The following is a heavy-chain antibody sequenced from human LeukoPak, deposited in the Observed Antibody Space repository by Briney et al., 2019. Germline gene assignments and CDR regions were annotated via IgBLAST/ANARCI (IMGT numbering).Heavy chain of an antibody. J-gene: IGHJ4*02. Sequence: GGSLRLSCVASGFTFTNYGMHWVRQAPGKGLEWVAHIRFDDSDRYYADSVKGRFTISRDNSRNTVYLQMNSLRADDTAVYYCASLALMGATPIVDYWGQGTLVTVSS. CDR1: GFTFTNYG. CDR2: IRFDDSDR. D-gene: IGHD1-26*01. CDR3: ASLALMGATPIVDY. V-gene: IGHV3-30*02.